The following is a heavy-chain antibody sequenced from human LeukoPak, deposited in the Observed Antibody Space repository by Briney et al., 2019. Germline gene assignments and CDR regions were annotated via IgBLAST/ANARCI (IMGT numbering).Heavy chain of an antibody. Sequence: GGSLRLSCAASGFTFSSNGMHWVRQAPGKGLEWVAVIWHDGSNKYYADSVKGRFTISRDSSKNTLYLEMNSLSAEDTAIYYCSKGQELDDGVLESWGRGTLVTVSS. V-gene: IGHV3-33*06. CDR3: SKGQELDDGVLES. J-gene: IGHJ4*02. D-gene: IGHD1-1*01. CDR2: IWHDGSNK. CDR1: GFTFSSNG.